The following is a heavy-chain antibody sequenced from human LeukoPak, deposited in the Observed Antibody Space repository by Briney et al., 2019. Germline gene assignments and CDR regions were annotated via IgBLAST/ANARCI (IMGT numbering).Heavy chain of an antibody. Sequence: GGSLRLSCAASGFTVSSYWMSCVRQAPGKGRGWVANMKRDGSEKYYVDSVKGRFTISRDNAKNTLYLQMNSLRGEDTAVYYCARDGQGLPYWGQGALVTVSS. CDR3: ARDGQGLPY. J-gene: IGHJ4*02. CDR2: MKRDGSEK. CDR1: GFTVSSYW. V-gene: IGHV3-7*01. D-gene: IGHD4-11*01.